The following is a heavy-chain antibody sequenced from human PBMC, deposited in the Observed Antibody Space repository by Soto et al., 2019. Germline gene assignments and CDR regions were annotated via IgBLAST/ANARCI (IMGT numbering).Heavy chain of an antibody. CDR3: ARDLGGDCSGGSCYYNFDY. V-gene: IGHV1-69*13. J-gene: IGHJ4*02. CDR2: IIPIFGTA. Sequence: SVNVSCKSSGGTFSSYAISWVRQAPGQGLEWMGGIIPIFGTANYAQKFQGRVTITADESTSTAYMELSSLRSEDTAVYYCARDLGGDCSGGSCYYNFDYWGQGTLVTVSS. CDR1: GGTFSSYA. D-gene: IGHD2-15*01.